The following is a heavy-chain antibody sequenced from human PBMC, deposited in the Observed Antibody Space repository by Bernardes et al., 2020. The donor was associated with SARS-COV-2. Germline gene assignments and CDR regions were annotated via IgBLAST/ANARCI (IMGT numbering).Heavy chain of an antibody. CDR2: ITGRDSSA. CDR1: GFTFSSYA. J-gene: IGHJ6*02. D-gene: IGHD2-21*02. V-gene: IGHV3-23*01. CDR3: AKDKGGHSWYYYGMDI. Sequence: GSLSRSCAASGFTFSSYAMSWVRQAPGKGLEYISTITGRDSSAHYADSVKGRFTISRDNSKNTLWLQINSLRAEDTGVYYCAKDKGGHSWYYYGMDIWGQGTTVTVSS.